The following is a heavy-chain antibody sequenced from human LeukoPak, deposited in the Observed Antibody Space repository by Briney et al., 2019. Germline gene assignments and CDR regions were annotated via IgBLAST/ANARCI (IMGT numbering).Heavy chain of an antibody. V-gene: IGHV3-48*02. D-gene: IGHD4-17*01. J-gene: IGHJ5*02. Sequence: GGSLRLSCAASGFTFSSYSMNWVRQAPGKGLEWVSYISSSSSTIYYADSVKGRFTISRDNAKNSLYLQMNSLRDEDTAVYYCARHSPSGYGDYQYWFDAWGQGTLVTVSS. CDR3: ARHSPSGYGDYQYWFDA. CDR1: GFTFSSYS. CDR2: ISSSSSTI.